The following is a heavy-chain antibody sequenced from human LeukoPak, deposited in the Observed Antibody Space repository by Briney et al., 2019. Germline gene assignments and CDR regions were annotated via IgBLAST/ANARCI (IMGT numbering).Heavy chain of an antibody. CDR3: ARVYYDSSGYQPRYFEY. V-gene: IGHV4-59*01. Sequence: SETLSLTCTVSGGSISSYYWSWIRQPPGKGLEWIGYIYYSGSTNYNPSLKSRVTISVDTSKNQFSLKLTSVTAEHTAVYYCARVYYDSSGYQPRYFEYWGQRTLVTVSS. D-gene: IGHD3-22*01. J-gene: IGHJ4*02. CDR2: IYYSGST. CDR1: GGSISSYY.